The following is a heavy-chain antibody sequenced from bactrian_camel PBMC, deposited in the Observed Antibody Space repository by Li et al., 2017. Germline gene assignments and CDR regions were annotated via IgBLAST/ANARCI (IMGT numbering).Heavy chain of an antibody. Sequence: HVQLVESGGGSVQAGGSLRLSCRFTSSSYCMAWFRQAPGKEREGVALLKTSEGTATYVDAVKGRFTISKDDAKNTLYLEMNTLKPEDSGMYYCAAVRTLRALCTVDRRNYNYWGQGTQVTVS. CDR1: FTSSSYC. CDR2: LKTSEGTA. CDR3: AAVRTLRALCTVDRRNYNY. D-gene: IGHD3*01. J-gene: IGHJ4*01. V-gene: IGHV3S1*01.